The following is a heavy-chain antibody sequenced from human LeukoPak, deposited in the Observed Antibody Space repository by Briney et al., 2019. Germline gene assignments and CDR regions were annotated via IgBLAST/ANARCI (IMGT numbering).Heavy chain of an antibody. CDR2: ISGSGGST. CDR3: AKDGLVLTGYYNYYYGMDV. J-gene: IGHJ6*02. Sequence: GGSLRLSCAASGFTFSSYAMSWVRQAPGKGLEWVSAISGSGGSTYYADSVKGRFTISRDNSKNTLYLQMNSLRAEDKAVYYCAKDGLVLTGYYNYYYGMDVWGQGTTVTVSS. CDR1: GFTFSSYA. V-gene: IGHV3-23*01. D-gene: IGHD3-9*01.